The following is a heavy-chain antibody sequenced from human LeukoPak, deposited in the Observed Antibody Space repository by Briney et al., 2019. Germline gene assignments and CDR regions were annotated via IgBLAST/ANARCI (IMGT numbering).Heavy chain of an antibody. CDR1: GFT. D-gene: IGHD3-9*01. V-gene: IGHV3-23*01. Sequence: PRGSLRLSCAASGFTMSWVRQAPGKGLEWGSAISGSDGSTYYADSVKGRFTISRDNSKNTLYLQMNSLRAEDTAVYYCASGRTGYHYFDYWGQGTLVTVSS. CDR3: ASGRTGYHYFDY. CDR2: ISGSDGST. J-gene: IGHJ4*02.